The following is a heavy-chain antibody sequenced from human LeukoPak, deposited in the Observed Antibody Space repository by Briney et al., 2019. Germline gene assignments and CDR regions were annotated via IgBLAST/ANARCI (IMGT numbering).Heavy chain of an antibody. D-gene: IGHD3-10*01. Sequence: PGGSLRLSCAASGFTFSSYGMSWVRQAPGKGLEWVSASGGSTYYADSVKGRFTISRDNSKNTLYLQMNSLRAEDTGVYYCAKDRGIISDYWGQGTLVTVSS. V-gene: IGHV3-23*01. CDR3: AKDRGIISDY. CDR1: GFTFSSYG. J-gene: IGHJ4*02. CDR2: SGGST.